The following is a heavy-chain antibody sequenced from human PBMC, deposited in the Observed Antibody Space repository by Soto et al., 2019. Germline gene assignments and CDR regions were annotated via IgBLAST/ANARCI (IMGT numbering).Heavy chain of an antibody. CDR3: AKLFITVIVVVITGGYFDY. Sequence: EVQLLESGGGLVQPGGSLRLSCEASGFTFSSYAMSWVRQAPGKGLEWVSAISGSGGSTYYADSVKGRFTISRDNSKNSLYLQRNSMRAEDTAVYYCAKLFITVIVVVITGGYFDYWGQGTLVTVSS. CDR1: GFTFSSYA. D-gene: IGHD3-22*01. J-gene: IGHJ4*03. CDR2: ISGSGGST. V-gene: IGHV3-23*01.